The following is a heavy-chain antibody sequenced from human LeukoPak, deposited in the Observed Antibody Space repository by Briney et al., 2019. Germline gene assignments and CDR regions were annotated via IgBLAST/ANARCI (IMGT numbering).Heavy chain of an antibody. D-gene: IGHD2-2*02. CDR2: ISAYNGNT. CDR1: GYSFSNFG. J-gene: IGHJ2*01. CDR3: ARDSGAIVWYFDL. Sequence: ASVKVPCKASGYSFSNFGINWVRQAPGQGLEWMGWISAYNGNTNYAHSLEGRLTLTTDKSTSTVYMELSSLRPDDTAVYFCARDSGAIVWYFDLWGRGTLVTVSS. V-gene: IGHV1-18*01.